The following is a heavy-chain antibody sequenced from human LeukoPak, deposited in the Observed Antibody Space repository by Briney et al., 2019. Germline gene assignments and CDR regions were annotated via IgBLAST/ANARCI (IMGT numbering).Heavy chain of an antibody. CDR3: VRDGYGVVAPNGNLQN. D-gene: IGHD2-8*01. Sequence: GGSLRLSCAASGFTFSSYGMHWVRQAPGKGLEWVAVTSYDATQKHYADSVKGRFTISRDNPKNTLYLQINSLRAEDTAVYYCVRDGYGVVAPNGNLQNWGQGTLATVSS. CDR1: GFTFSSYG. J-gene: IGHJ1*01. V-gene: IGHV3-33*05. CDR2: TSYDATQK.